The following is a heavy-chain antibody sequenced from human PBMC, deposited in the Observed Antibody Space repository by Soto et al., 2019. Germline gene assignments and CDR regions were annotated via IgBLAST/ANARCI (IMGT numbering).Heavy chain of an antibody. J-gene: IGHJ4*02. CDR1: GFTFSSYW. Sequence: EVQLVESGGGLVQPGGSLRLSCAASGFTFSSYWMHWVRQAPGKGLVWVSRINSDGSSTSYVDSVKGRFTISRDNAKNTLYLQMTSLRAEDTAVYYCARDLEWLRHFDYWGQGTLVTVSS. CDR2: INSDGSST. CDR3: ARDLEWLRHFDY. V-gene: IGHV3-74*01. D-gene: IGHD5-12*01.